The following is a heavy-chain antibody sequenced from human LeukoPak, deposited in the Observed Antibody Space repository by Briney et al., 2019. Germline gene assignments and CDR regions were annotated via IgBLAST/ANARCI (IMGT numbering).Heavy chain of an antibody. V-gene: IGHV4-31*03. J-gene: IGHJ3*02. Sequence: SETLSLTCTVSGGSISSGGYYWSWIRQHPGKGLEWIGYIYYSGSTYYNPSLKSRVTISVDTSKNQFSLKLSSVTAADTAVYYCARHTSHYSFDIWGQGTMVTVSS. CDR3: ARHTSHYSFDI. CDR2: IYYSGST. D-gene: IGHD2-2*01. CDR1: GGSISSGGYY.